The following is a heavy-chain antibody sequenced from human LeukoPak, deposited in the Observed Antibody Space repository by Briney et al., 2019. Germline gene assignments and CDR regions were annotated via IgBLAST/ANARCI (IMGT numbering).Heavy chain of an antibody. Sequence: ASVKVSCTASGYTFTSYGISWVRHTPAQGLEWMGWISAYNGNTNYAQKLKGRVTMTTDTSTSTAYMELRSLRSDDTAVYYCARCSGSDYYFDYWGQGALVTVSS. V-gene: IGHV1-18*01. J-gene: IGHJ4*02. D-gene: IGHD1-26*01. CDR1: GYTFTSYG. CDR3: ARCSGSDYYFDY. CDR2: ISAYNGNT.